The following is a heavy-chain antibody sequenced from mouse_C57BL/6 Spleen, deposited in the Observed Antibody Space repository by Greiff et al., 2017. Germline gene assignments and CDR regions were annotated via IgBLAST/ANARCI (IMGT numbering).Heavy chain of an antibody. V-gene: IGHV1-72*01. D-gene: IGHD2-4*01. Sequence: QVQLQQPGAELVKPGASVKLSCKASGYTFTSYWMHWVKQRPGRGLEWIGRIDPTSGGTKYNEKFKSKATLTVDKPSSTAYMQLSSLTSEDSAVYYCAREVYDYDAWFAYWGQGTLVTVSA. CDR3: AREVYDYDAWFAY. CDR1: GYTFTSYW. CDR2: IDPTSGGT. J-gene: IGHJ3*01.